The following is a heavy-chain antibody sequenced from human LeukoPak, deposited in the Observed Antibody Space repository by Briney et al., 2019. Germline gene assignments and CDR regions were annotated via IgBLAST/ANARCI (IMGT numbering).Heavy chain of an antibody. V-gene: IGHV4-59*01. D-gene: IGHD2/OR15-2a*01. J-gene: IGHJ5*02. Sequence: SETLSLTCTVSGCSISSYYWSWIRQPPGKGLEWIGYIYSSGSTKYNPSLNSRVTLSVYTSNNQFSLKLSSLTAADTAVYYCSTGVPGPSMPTWGQGTLVTVSS. CDR2: IYSSGST. CDR3: STGVPGPSMPT. CDR1: GCSISSYY.